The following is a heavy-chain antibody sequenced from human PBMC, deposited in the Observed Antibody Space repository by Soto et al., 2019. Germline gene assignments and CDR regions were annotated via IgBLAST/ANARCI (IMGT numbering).Heavy chain of an antibody. V-gene: IGHV1-24*01. CDR3: ATSRYKGKIDY. Sequence: SXKVSFKVSGYTXTELSMNLVRQAPGKGLEWMGGFDPEDGETIYAQKFQGRVTMTEETSTDTAYMEMSRMRSEDTAVYYCATSRYKGKIDYWGQGTLGTVSS. D-gene: IGHD3-9*01. J-gene: IGHJ4*02. CDR2: FDPEDGET. CDR1: GYTXTELS.